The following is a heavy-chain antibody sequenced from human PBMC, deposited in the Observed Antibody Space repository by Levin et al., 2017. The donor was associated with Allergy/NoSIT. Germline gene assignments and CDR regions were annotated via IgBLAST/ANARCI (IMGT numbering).Heavy chain of an antibody. D-gene: IGHD3-10*01. CDR3: ARHGRGTYYGSVHDAFDI. Sequence: RGESLKISCKGSGYSFTSYWIVWVRQMPGKGLEWMGIIYPGDSDTRYSPSFQGQVTISADKSISTAYLQWRSLKASDTAMYYCARHGRGTYYGSVHDAFDIWGQGTMVTVSS. CDR2: IYPGDSDT. J-gene: IGHJ3*02. V-gene: IGHV5-51*01. CDR1: GYSFTSYW.